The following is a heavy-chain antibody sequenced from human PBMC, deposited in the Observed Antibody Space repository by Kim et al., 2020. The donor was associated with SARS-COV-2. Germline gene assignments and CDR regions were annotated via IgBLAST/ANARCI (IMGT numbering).Heavy chain of an antibody. V-gene: IGHV3-21*01. Sequence: GGSLRLSCAASGFTFSSYSMNWVRQAPGKGLEWVSSSSSSSYIYYADSVKGRFTISRDNAKNSLYLQMNSLRAEDTAVYYCARDRGRGWLQPDYWGQGTL. D-gene: IGHD5-12*01. J-gene: IGHJ4*02. CDR2: SSSSSYI. CDR1: GFTFSSYS. CDR3: ARDRGRGWLQPDY.